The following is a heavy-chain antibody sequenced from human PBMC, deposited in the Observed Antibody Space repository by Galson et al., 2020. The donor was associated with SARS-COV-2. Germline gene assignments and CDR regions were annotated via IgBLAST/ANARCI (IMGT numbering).Heavy chain of an antibody. CDR2: INPNSGGT. D-gene: IGHD6-13*01. CDR3: ARDELQQLGLVADY. V-gene: IGHV1-2*02. Sequence: ASVKVSCKASGYTFTGYYMHWVRQAPGQGLEWMEWINPNSGGTNYAQKFQGRVTMTRDTSISTTYMELSRLRSDDTAVYYCARDELQQLGLVADYWGQGTLVTVSS. CDR1: GYTFTGYY. J-gene: IGHJ4*02.